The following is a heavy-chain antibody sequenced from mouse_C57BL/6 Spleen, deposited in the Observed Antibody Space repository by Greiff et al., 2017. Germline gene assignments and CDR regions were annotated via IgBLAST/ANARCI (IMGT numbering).Heavy chain of an antibody. J-gene: IGHJ3*01. CDR3: ARNDWDWFAY. D-gene: IGHD4-1*01. V-gene: IGHV2-2*01. Sequence: QVQLQQSGPGLVQPSQSLSITCTVSGFSLTSYGVHWVRQSPGKGLEWLGVIWSGGSTDYNAAFISRLSISKDNSKSQVFFKMNSLQADVTAIYYCARNDWDWFAYWGQGTLVTVSA. CDR2: IWSGGST. CDR1: GFSLTSYG.